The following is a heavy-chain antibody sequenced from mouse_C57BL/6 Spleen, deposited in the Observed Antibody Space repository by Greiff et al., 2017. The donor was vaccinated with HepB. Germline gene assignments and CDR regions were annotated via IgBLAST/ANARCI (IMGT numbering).Heavy chain of an antibody. J-gene: IGHJ3*01. CDR2: IRNKANNHAT. D-gene: IGHD1-1*01. CDR1: GFTFSDAW. Sequence: EVQGVESGGGLVQPGGSMKLSCAASGFTFSDAWMDWVRQSPEKGLEWVAEIRNKANNHATYYAESVKGRFTISRDDSKSSVYLQMNSLRAEDTGIYYCTTDYYGSSYDAYWGQGTLVTVSA. V-gene: IGHV6-6*01. CDR3: TTDYYGSSYDAY.